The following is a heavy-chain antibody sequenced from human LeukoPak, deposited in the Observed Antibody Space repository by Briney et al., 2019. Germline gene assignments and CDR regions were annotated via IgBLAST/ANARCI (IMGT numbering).Heavy chain of an antibody. D-gene: IGHD3-10*01. CDR2: ISGSGDYT. Sequence: GGSLRLSCAAPGFTFSSYAMSWVRQAPGKGLEWVSGISGSGDYTYYADSLKGRFTISRDNSKNTLYLQMNSLRAEDTALYYCAKDLTYYYGLGSSTNAFDIWGQGTMVTVSS. CDR3: AKDLTYYYGLGSSTNAFDI. CDR1: GFTFSSYA. J-gene: IGHJ3*02. V-gene: IGHV3-23*01.